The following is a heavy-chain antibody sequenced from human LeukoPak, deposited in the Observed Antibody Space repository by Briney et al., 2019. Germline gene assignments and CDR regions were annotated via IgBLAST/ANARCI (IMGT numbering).Heavy chain of an antibody. Sequence: SETLSLTCTVSGGSISSSSYYWGWIRQPPGKGLEWIGSIYYSGSTYYNPSLKSRVTISVATSKNQFSLKLSTVTAADTAVYYCARQTGYSSGKGAFDIWGQGTMVTVSS. V-gene: IGHV4-39*01. CDR3: ARQTGYSSGKGAFDI. J-gene: IGHJ3*02. CDR1: GGSISSSSYY. D-gene: IGHD6-19*01. CDR2: IYYSGST.